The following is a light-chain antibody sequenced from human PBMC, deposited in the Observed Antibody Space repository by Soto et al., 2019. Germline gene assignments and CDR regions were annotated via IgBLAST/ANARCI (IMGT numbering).Light chain of an antibody. CDR3: QQYDNWPLT. Sequence: VLTQSAGTLSLSPGERATRCCRASQSVSNNYLAWYQQKRGQAPRLLIYGTSTRATGIPARFSGSGSGTEFTLSMRSLQSEYFAVYNCQQYDNWPLTFGGGTKVDIK. V-gene: IGKV3-15*01. CDR1: QSVSNN. CDR2: GTS. J-gene: IGKJ4*01.